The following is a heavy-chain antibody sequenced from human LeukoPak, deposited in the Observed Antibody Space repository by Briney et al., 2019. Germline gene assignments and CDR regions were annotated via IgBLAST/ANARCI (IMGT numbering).Heavy chain of an antibody. J-gene: IGHJ4*02. CDR2: ISSSGSTI. CDR3: ARLRYFDWLLNY. D-gene: IGHD3-9*01. CDR1: GFTFSDYY. Sequence: GGSLRLSCAASGFTFSDYYMSWIRQDPGKGLEWVSYISSSGSTIYYADSVKGRFTISRDNAKNSLYLQMNSLRAEDTAVYYCARLRYFDWLLNYWGQGPLVTVSS. V-gene: IGHV3-11*01.